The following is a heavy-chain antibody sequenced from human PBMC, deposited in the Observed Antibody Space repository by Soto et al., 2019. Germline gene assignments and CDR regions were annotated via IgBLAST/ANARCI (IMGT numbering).Heavy chain of an antibody. V-gene: IGHV1-69*13. CDR2: IIPIFGTA. CDR3: ARGGTVVVVAATRAFDI. D-gene: IGHD2-15*01. CDR1: GGTFSSYA. J-gene: IGHJ3*02. Sequence: SVKVSCKASGGTFSSYAISWVRQAPGQGLEWMGGIIPIFGTANYAQKFQGRVTITADESTSTAYMELSSLRSEDTAVYYCARGGTVVVVAATRAFDIWGKGTMVTVSS.